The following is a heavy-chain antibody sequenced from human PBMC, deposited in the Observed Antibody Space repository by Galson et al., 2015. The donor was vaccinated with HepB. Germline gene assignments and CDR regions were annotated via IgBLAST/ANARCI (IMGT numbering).Heavy chain of an antibody. D-gene: IGHD3-10*01. V-gene: IGHV3-30-3*01. J-gene: IGHJ4*02. CDR1: GFTFSSYA. Sequence: SLRLSCAASGFTFSSYAMHWVRQAPGKGLEWVAVISYDGSNKYYADSVKGRFTISRDNSKNTLYLQMNSLRAEDTAVYYCARDAGGGYGSGTPLDYWGQGTLVTVSS. CDR2: ISYDGSNK. CDR3: ARDAGGGYGSGTPLDY.